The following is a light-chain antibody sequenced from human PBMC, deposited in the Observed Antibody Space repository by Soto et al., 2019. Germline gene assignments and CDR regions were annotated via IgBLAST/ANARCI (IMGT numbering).Light chain of an antibody. Sequence: EIVITPSPVTLSVSPGERATLSCRASQSVSSTLAWYQHKPGQTPRLLVYGASTRATGIPARFSGSGSGTEFTLTISSLQPEDFALYFCQQHNNWPITFGQGTRLEIK. CDR2: GAS. CDR3: QQHNNWPIT. V-gene: IGKV3-15*01. CDR1: QSVSST. J-gene: IGKJ5*01.